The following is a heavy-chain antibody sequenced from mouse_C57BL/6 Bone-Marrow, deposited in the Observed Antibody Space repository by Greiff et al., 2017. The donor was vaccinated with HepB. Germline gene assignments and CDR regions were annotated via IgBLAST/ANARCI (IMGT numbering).Heavy chain of an antibody. CDR2: ILPGSGST. D-gene: IGHD1-1*01. Sequence: QVQLKQSGAELMKPGASVKLSCKATGYTFTGYWIEWVKQRPGHGLEWIGEILPGSGSTNYNEKFKGKATFTADTSSNTAYMQLSSLTTEDSAIYYCASTPITTVVATVDYWGQGTTLTVSS. V-gene: IGHV1-9*01. CDR3: ASTPITTVVATVDY. CDR1: GYTFTGYW. J-gene: IGHJ2*01.